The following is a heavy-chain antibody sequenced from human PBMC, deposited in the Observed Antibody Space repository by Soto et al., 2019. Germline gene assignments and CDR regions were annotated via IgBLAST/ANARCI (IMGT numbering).Heavy chain of an antibody. J-gene: IGHJ5*02. D-gene: IGHD2-15*01. CDR1: GYSFTSYW. Sequence: EVQLVQSGAEVKKPGESLRISCKGSGYSFTSYWISWVRQMPGKGLEWMGRIDPSDSYTNYSPSFQGHVTISADKSISTAYLQWSSLKASDTAMYYCATIRVGYCSGGSCYGPGDWFDPWGQGTLVTVSS. CDR2: IDPSDSYT. V-gene: IGHV5-10-1*03. CDR3: ATIRVGYCSGGSCYGPGDWFDP.